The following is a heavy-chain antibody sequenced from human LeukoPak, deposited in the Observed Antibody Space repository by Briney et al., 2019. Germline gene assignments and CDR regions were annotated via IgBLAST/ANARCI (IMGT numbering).Heavy chain of an antibody. Sequence: SETLSLTCAVYGGSFSGYYWSWIRQPPGKGLEWIGEINHSGSTNYNPSLKSRVTISVDTSKNQFSLKLSSVTAADTAVHYRARGSGGRAWYYYYYMDVWGKGTTVTVSS. CDR2: INHSGST. CDR1: GGSFSGYY. CDR3: ARGSGGRAWYYYYYMDV. V-gene: IGHV4-34*01. D-gene: IGHD2-15*01. J-gene: IGHJ6*03.